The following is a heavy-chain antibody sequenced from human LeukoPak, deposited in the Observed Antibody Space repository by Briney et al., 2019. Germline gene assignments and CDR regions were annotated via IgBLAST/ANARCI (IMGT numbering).Heavy chain of an antibody. D-gene: IGHD2-15*01. CDR1: GGTFSSYA. CDR2: IIPILGIA. V-gene: IGHV1-69*04. J-gene: IGHJ4*02. CDR3: ARDQDEWAPFDY. Sequence: ASVKVSCKASGGTFSSYAISWVRQAPGQGLEWMGRIIPILGIANYAQKFQGRVTITADKSASTAYMELSSLRSEDTAVYYCARDQDEWAPFDYWGQGTLVTVSS.